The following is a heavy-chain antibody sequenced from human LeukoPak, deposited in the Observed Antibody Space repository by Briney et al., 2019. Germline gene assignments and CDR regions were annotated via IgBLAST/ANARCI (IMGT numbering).Heavy chain of an antibody. D-gene: IGHD3-3*01. CDR2: IIPVFGIA. CDR3: ARDKVVAWSGITWWSYYYGMDV. CDR1: GGTFISYA. Sequence: SVKVSCKASGGTFISYANSWVRQAPGQGLEWMGRIIPVFGIANYAQKSQGRDTITADKSTSTAYMELSSLRSEDTAVYYCARDKVVAWSGITWWSYYYGMDVWGQGTTVTVSS. V-gene: IGHV1-69*04. J-gene: IGHJ6*02.